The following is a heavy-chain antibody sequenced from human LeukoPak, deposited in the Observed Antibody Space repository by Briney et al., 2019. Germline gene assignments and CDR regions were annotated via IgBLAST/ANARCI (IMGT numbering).Heavy chain of an antibody. CDR2: ISGDDDRT. J-gene: IGHJ4*02. CDR1: GFSVSNNY. D-gene: IGHD3-3*01. Sequence: GGSLRLSCAASGFSVSNNYMTWVRQAPGKGLEWVSVISGDDDRTHYAGSVKGRFTTSRDNSKNTLYLQMNSLRDDDTAIYFCARDAGRSGCAHWGPGTLVIVSS. CDR3: ARDAGRSGCAH. V-gene: IGHV3-53*01.